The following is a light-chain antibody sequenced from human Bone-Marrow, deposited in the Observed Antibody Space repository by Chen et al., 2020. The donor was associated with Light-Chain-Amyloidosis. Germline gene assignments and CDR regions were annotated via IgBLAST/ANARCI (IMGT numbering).Light chain of an antibody. CDR1: QTISSHY. Sequence: EIVLTQSPGTLSLSPGEGANLSCRASQTISSHYLTWYQQKFGQAPRLLIYGSSSRATGIPDRFTGSGSGTDFTLTINRLEPEDVAMYYCQQYGTSPLTFGGGTKVEIK. CDR2: GSS. CDR3: QQYGTSPLT. V-gene: IGKV3-20*01. J-gene: IGKJ4*01.